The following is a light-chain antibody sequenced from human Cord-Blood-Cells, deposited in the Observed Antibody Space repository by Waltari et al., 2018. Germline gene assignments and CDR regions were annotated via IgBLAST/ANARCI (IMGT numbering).Light chain of an antibody. CDR1: TGAVTSGHY. Sequence: QAVVTQEPSLTVSPGGTVTLTCGSRTGAVTSGHYPYWFQQTPGQAPRTLIYDTSNKHSWTPARFSGSLLGGKAALTLSGSQPEDEAEYYCLRSYSGARGVFGGGTKLTVL. V-gene: IGLV7-46*01. J-gene: IGLJ3*02. CDR2: DTS. CDR3: LRSYSGARGV.